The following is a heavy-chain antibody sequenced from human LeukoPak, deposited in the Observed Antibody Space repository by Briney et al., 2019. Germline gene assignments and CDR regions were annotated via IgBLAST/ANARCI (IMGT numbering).Heavy chain of an antibody. CDR2: INPNSGGT. Sequence: ASVKVSCKASGYTFTGYYMHWVRQAPGQGLEWMGWINPNSGGTNYAQKFQGRVTMTRDTSISTAYMELSRLRSDDTAVYYCARDRDYGDSVLGYWGQGTLVTVSS. J-gene: IGHJ4*02. CDR3: ARDRDYGDSVLGY. V-gene: IGHV1-2*02. D-gene: IGHD4-17*01. CDR1: GYTFTGYY.